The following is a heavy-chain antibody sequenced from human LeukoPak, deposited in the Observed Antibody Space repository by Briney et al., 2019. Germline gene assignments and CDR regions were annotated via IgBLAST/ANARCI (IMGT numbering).Heavy chain of an antibody. Sequence: GGSLRLSCAAPGFTFSSYGMHWVRQAPGKGLEWVAVISYDGSNKYYADSVKGRFTISRDNSKNTLYLQMNSLRAEDTAVYYCAKSLDYYDSSGYLYWGQGTLVTVSS. CDR1: GFTFSSYG. D-gene: IGHD3-22*01. CDR2: ISYDGSNK. V-gene: IGHV3-30*18. J-gene: IGHJ4*02. CDR3: AKSLDYYDSSGYLY.